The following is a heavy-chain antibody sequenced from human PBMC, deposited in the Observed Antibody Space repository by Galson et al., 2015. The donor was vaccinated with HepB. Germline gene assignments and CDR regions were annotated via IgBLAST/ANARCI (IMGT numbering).Heavy chain of an antibody. Sequence: LRLSCAASGFTFSNAWMSWVRQAPGKGLEWVGRIKSKTDGGTTDYAAPVKGRFTISRDDSKNTQYLQMNSLKTEDTAVYYCTQAYYYDSSGYWKAFDIWGQGTMVTVSS. V-gene: IGHV3-15*01. D-gene: IGHD3-22*01. CDR3: TQAYYYDSSGYWKAFDI. CDR1: GFTFSNAW. J-gene: IGHJ3*02. CDR2: IKSKTDGGTT.